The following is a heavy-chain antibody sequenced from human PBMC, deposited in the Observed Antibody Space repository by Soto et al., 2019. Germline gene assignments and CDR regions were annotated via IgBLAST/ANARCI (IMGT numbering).Heavy chain of an antibody. CDR2: IWYDGSNK. Sequence: QVQLVESGGGVVQPGRSLRLSCAASGFTFSSYGMHWVRQAPGKGLEWVAVIWYDGSNKYYADSVKGRFTISRDNARNSLHLQMNSLRTEDSAVYYCARPRGYCSGGSCFPNDYWGQGTLVTVSS. D-gene: IGHD2-15*01. J-gene: IGHJ4*02. CDR1: GFTFSSYG. V-gene: IGHV3-33*01. CDR3: ARPRGYCSGGSCFPNDY.